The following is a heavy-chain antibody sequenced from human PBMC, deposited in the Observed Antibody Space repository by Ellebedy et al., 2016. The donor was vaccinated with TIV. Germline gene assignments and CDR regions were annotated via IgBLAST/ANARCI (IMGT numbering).Heavy chain of an antibody. CDR2: IHYSGSA. J-gene: IGHJ6*03. V-gene: IGHV4-59*01. CDR1: GDSISPYY. Sequence: MPSETLSLTCTVSGDSISPYYWNWIRQPPGNGLEWIGYIHYSGSANYNPSLKSRVTISVDTSKNQFSLNLSSVTAADTAMYYCARQHDPKYNNYMDVWGKGTTVTVSS. CDR3: ARQHDPKYNNYMDV.